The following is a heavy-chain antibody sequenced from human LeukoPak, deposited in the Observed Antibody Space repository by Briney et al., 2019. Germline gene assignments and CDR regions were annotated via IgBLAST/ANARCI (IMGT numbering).Heavy chain of an antibody. J-gene: IGHJ3*01. V-gene: IGHV3-74*01. D-gene: IGHD3-22*01. Sequence: GGSLRLSCAASGFTFSNYWMHWVRQAPGKGLVWVSRINSDESDTNYADSVKGRFTISRDNARNTVYLQMNSLRAEDTAVNYCARGWVPSDITLRWGQGTMVTVSS. CDR1: GFTFSNYW. CDR2: INSDESDT. CDR3: ARGWVPSDITLR.